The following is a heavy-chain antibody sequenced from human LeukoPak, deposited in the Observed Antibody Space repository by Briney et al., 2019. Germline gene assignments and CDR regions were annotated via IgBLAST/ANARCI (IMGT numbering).Heavy chain of an antibody. D-gene: IGHD6-13*01. CDR3: ARDQYGAGSWSDY. CDR2: ISSSGSTI. Sequence: PGGSLRLSCAASGFTFSDYYISWIRQAPGKGLEWVSYISSSGSTIYYADSVKGRFTISRDNAKNSLYLKMNSLRAEDTAVYYCARDQYGAGSWSDYWGQGTLVTVPS. J-gene: IGHJ4*02. CDR1: GFTFSDYY. V-gene: IGHV3-11*01.